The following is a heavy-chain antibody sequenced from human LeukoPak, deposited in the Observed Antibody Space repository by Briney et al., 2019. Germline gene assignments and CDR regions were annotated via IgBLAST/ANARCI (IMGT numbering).Heavy chain of an antibody. CDR1: GYTFTSYA. J-gene: IGHJ4*02. CDR2: IIPIFGTA. Sequence: SVKVSCKSSGYTFTSYAMNWVRQAPGQGLEWMGGIIPIFGTANYAQKFQGRVTITADESTSTAYMELSSLRSEDTAVYYCARADSSGSYYSIDYWGQGTLVTVSS. D-gene: IGHD1-26*01. CDR3: ARADSSGSYYSIDY. V-gene: IGHV1-69*13.